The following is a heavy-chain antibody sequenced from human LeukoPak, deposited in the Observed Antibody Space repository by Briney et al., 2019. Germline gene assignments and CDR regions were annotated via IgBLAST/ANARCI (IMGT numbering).Heavy chain of an antibody. V-gene: IGHV3-21*01. CDR1: GFTFSSYS. Sequence: GGSLRLSCAASGFTFSSYSMNWVRQAPGKGLEWVSSISRSSSYIYYADSVKGRFTISRDNAKKSLYLQMNSLRAEDTAVYYCARENYYDSGSYSYWYFDLWGRGTLVTVSS. D-gene: IGHD3-10*01. J-gene: IGHJ2*01. CDR2: ISRSSSYI. CDR3: ARENYYDSGSYSYWYFDL.